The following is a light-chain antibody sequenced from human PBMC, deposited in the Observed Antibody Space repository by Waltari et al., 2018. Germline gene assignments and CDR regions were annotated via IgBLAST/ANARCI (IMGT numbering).Light chain of an antibody. CDR1: RSDIGNNY. Sequence: QSVLTQPPSASGTPGQKVTMSCSGGRSDIGNNYVYWYQPLPGTTPKLLIYRNTQRPSGVPDRISASKSGTSASLAISGLRSEDEAIYYCASWDDRLGGVLFGGGTKLTVL. J-gene: IGLJ2*01. CDR2: RNT. V-gene: IGLV1-47*01. CDR3: ASWDDRLGGVL.